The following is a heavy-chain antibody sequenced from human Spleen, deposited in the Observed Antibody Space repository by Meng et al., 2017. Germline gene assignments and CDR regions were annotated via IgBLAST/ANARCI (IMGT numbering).Heavy chain of an antibody. CDR2: INPNSGGP. J-gene: IGHJ6*02. V-gene: IGHV1-2*06. CDR3: ARRGATTVLMDYYYGMDV. CDR1: GYTFTGYY. D-gene: IGHD4-23*01. Sequence: ASVKVSCKASGYTFTGYYMHWVRQAPGQGLEWMGRINPNSGGPNYAQKFQGRVTMTRDTSISTAYLQWSSLKASDTAMYYCARRGATTVLMDYYYGMDVWGQGTTVTVSS.